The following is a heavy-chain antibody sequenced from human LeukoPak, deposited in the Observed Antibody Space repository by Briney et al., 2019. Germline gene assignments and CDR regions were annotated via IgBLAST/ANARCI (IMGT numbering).Heavy chain of an antibody. CDR1: GYTFTSNY. Sequence: ASVKVSCKAFGYTFTSNYMHWVRQAPGQGPEWMGVISPSGGSTTYAQKFQGRVTLTRDMSTSTDYLELSSLRSDDTAVYYCARREQWLVGDDYWGQGTLVTVSS. CDR2: ISPSGGST. D-gene: IGHD6-19*01. V-gene: IGHV1-46*01. CDR3: ARREQWLVGDDY. J-gene: IGHJ4*02.